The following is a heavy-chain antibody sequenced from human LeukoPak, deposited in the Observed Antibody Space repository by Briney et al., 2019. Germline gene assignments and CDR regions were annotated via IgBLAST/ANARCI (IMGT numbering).Heavy chain of an antibody. Sequence: PGGSLRLSCAASGFTFGSCAMSWVRQAPGKGLEWVSSITASGAATYYADSVKGRFTISRDNSKSMLYLQMNSLRAEDTALYYCAKGGALFAVASYFDYWGQGTLVTVSS. CDR1: GFTFGSCA. D-gene: IGHD6-19*01. CDR2: ITASGAAT. V-gene: IGHV3-23*01. CDR3: AKGGALFAVASYFDY. J-gene: IGHJ4*02.